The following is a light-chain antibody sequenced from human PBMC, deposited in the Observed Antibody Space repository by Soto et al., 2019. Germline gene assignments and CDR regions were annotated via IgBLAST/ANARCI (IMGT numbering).Light chain of an antibody. Sequence: QSVPTQPPSASGTPGQRVLVSCSGSSSNIGPNYVYWYQQLPGTDPKLLIQKNNQRPSGVPDRFSGSKSGTSASLAISGLRSEDEADYYCAAWDDSLSGLYVFGTGTKVTVL. CDR2: KNN. J-gene: IGLJ1*01. V-gene: IGLV1-47*01. CDR3: AAWDDSLSGLYV. CDR1: SSNIGPNY.